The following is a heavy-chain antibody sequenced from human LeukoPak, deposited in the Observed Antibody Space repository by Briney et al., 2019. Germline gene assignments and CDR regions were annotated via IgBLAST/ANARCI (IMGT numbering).Heavy chain of an antibody. CDR2: IYYSGGT. J-gene: IGHJ5*02. CDR1: GGSISGGGYY. D-gene: IGHD2/OR15-2a*01. V-gene: IGHV4-31*03. CDR3: AREQKGSLPPPSKAHWFDP. Sequence: SETLSLTCTVSGGSISGGGYYWSWIRQHPGKGLEWIGYIYYSGGTYYNPSLKSRVTISVDTSKNQFSLKLSSVTAADTAVYCCAREQKGSLPPPSKAHWFDPWGQGTLVTVSS.